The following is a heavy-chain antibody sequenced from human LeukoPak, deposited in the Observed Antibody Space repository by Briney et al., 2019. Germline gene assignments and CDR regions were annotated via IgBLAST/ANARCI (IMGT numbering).Heavy chain of an antibody. CDR3: AKDSRYYGQWEQIDY. V-gene: IGHV3-23*01. CDR2: ISGSGGST. D-gene: IGHD1-26*01. CDR1: GFTFSSYA. Sequence: GGSLRLSCAASGFTFSSYAMSWVRQAPGKGLEWVSAISGSGGSTYYADSVKGRFTTSRDNSKNTLYLQMNSLRAEDTAVYYCAKDSRYYGQWEQIDYWGQGTLVTVSS. J-gene: IGHJ4*02.